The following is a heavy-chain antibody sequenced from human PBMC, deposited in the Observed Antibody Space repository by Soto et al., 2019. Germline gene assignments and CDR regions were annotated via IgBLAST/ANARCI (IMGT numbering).Heavy chain of an antibody. CDR2: INPNSGGT. J-gene: IGHJ3*02. Sequence: ASVKVSCKASGYTFTGYYMHWVRQAPGQGLEWMGWINPNSGGTNYAQKFQGWVTMTRDTSISTAYMELRSLRSDDTAVYYCARNDYGDSDDALDIWGQGTMVTVSS. CDR1: GYTFTGYY. CDR3: ARNDYGDSDDALDI. D-gene: IGHD4-17*01. V-gene: IGHV1-2*04.